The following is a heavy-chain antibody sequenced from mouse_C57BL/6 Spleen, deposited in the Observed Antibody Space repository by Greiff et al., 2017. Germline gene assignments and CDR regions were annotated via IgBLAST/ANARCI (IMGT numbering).Heavy chain of an antibody. CDR2: IYPGDGDT. Sequence: QVTLKVSGAELVKPGASVKISCKASGYAFSSYWMNWVKQRPGKGLEWIGQIYPGDGDTNYNGKFKGKATLTADKSSSTAYMQLSSLTSEDSAVYFCANYGSSYYYAMDYWGQGTSVTVSS. CDR1: GYAFSSYW. CDR3: ANYGSSYYYAMDY. J-gene: IGHJ4*01. V-gene: IGHV1-80*01. D-gene: IGHD1-1*01.